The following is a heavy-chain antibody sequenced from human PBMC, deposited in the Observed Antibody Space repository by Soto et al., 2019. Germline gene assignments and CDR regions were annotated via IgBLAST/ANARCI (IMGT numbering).Heavy chain of an antibody. V-gene: IGHV3-23*01. Sequence: GGSLRLSCAASGFTFSSYSMSWVRQAPGKGLEWVSAISGSGGSTYYADSVKGRFTISRDNSKNTLYLQMNSLRAEDTAVYYCAKDLAPKVSSGSIDYWGQGTLVTVSS. D-gene: IGHD6-19*01. CDR3: AKDLAPKVSSGSIDY. CDR2: ISGSGGST. CDR1: GFTFSSYS. J-gene: IGHJ4*02.